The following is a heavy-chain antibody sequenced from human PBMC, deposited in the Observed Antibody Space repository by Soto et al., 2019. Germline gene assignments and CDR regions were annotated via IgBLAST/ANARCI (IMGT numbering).Heavy chain of an antibody. CDR2: IWYDGSNK. CDR1: GFTFSSYG. CDR3: ARERYSSSWYFDY. V-gene: IGHV3-33*01. Sequence: QVQLVESGGGVVQPGRSLRLSCAASGFTFSSYGMLWVRQAPGKGLEWVAVIWYDGSNKYYADSVKGRFTISRDNSKNTLYLQMNSLRAEDTAVYYCARERYSSSWYFDYWGQGTLVTVSS. J-gene: IGHJ4*02. D-gene: IGHD6-13*01.